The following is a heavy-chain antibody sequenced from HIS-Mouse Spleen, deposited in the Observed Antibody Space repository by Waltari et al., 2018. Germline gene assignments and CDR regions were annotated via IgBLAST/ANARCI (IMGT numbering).Heavy chain of an antibody. CDR1: GGSISSSSYY. V-gene: IGHV4-39*07. CDR2: IYYSGST. CDR3: AREIPYSSSWYDWYFDL. D-gene: IGHD6-13*01. J-gene: IGHJ2*01. Sequence: QLQLQESGPGLVKPSETLSLTCTVSGGSISSSSYYWGWIRQPPGKGLEWIGSIYYSGSTYDNPSLKSRVTLSVDTSKNQFSLKLSSVPAADTAVYYCAREIPYSSSWYDWYFDLWGRGTLVTVSS.